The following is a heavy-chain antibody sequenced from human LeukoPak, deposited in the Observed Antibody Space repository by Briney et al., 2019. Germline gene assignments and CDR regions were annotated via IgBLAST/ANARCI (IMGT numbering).Heavy chain of an antibody. D-gene: IGHD3-22*01. Sequence: ASVKVSCKVSGYTLTELSMHWVRQAPGKGLEWMGGFDPEDGETIYAQKFQGRVTMTEDTSTDTAYMELSSLRSEDTAVYYCATDLYYDSTPEVTFDYRGQGTLVTVSS. J-gene: IGHJ4*02. CDR2: FDPEDGET. CDR3: ATDLYYDSTPEVTFDY. CDR1: GYTLTELS. V-gene: IGHV1-24*01.